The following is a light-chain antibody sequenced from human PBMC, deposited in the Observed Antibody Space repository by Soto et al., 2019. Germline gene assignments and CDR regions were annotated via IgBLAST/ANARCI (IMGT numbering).Light chain of an antibody. Sequence: EVVLTQSPDPLSLSPGETATLSCRASQAVTGNYLAWYQQKPGQAPSLLIYGTSNRATGIPDRFSGSGSGTDFTLTISRLEPEDFAVYYCQQCGPSLRYTFGQGTKLESK. CDR2: GTS. CDR1: QAVTGNY. V-gene: IGKV3-20*01. CDR3: QQCGPSLRYT. J-gene: IGKJ2*01.